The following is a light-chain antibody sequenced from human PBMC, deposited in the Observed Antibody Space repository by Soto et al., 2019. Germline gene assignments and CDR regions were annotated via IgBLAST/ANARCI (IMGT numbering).Light chain of an antibody. CDR2: EVS. J-gene: IGLJ1*01. CDR3: SSYTSSSNPV. V-gene: IGLV2-14*01. Sequence: QSALTQPASVSGSPGQSITISCTGTSSDVGGYNYVSWYQQHPGKAPKLMIYEVSNRPSGVSNRFSGSKSGNTASLTISGLQAEDEADYYCSSYTSSSNPVFGNGTKVTV. CDR1: SSDVGGYNY.